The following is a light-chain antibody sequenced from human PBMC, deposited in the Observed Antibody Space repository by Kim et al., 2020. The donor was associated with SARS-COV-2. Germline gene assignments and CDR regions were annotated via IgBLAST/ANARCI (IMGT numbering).Light chain of an antibody. Sequence: QSALTQPRSVSGSPGQSVTISCTGTSSDVGGYNYVSWYQQHPGKAPKVIIYDVTKRPSGVPDRFSGSKSGNTASLTISGLQAEDEADYYCCSYAGSYTFVIFGGGTQLTVL. CDR2: DVT. V-gene: IGLV2-11*01. CDR1: SSDVGGYNY. J-gene: IGLJ2*01. CDR3: CSYAGSYTFVI.